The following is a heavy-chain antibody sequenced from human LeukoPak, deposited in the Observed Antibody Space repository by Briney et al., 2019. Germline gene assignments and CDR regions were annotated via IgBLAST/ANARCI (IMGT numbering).Heavy chain of an antibody. V-gene: IGHV1-2*06. J-gene: IGHJ4*02. CDR1: GYTFTSHY. Sequence: ASVKVSCKASGYTFTSHYMHWVRQAPGQGLEWMGRINPNSGGTNYAQKFQGRVTMTRDTSISTAYMELSRLRSDDTAVYYCARDQLETDYDYVWGSYRYWGQGTLVTVSS. CDR3: ARDQLETDYDYVWGSYRY. CDR2: INPNSGGT. D-gene: IGHD3-16*01.